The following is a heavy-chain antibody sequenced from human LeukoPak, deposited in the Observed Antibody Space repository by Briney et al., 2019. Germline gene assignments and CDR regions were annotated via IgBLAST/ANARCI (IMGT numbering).Heavy chain of an antibody. Sequence: SETLSLTCTVSGGSISSSSYYWGWIRQPPGKGLEWIGSIYYSGSTYYNPSLKSRVTISVDTSKNQFSLKLSSVTAADTAVYYCAGDGSGSYPFDYWGQGTLVTVSS. J-gene: IGHJ4*02. CDR3: AGDGSGSYPFDY. CDR1: GGSISSSSYY. V-gene: IGHV4-39*07. D-gene: IGHD3-10*01. CDR2: IYYSGST.